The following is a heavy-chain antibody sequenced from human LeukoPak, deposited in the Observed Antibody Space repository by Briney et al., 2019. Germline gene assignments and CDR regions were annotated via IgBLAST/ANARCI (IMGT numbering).Heavy chain of an antibody. V-gene: IGHV4-39*07. D-gene: IGHD3-10*01. Sequence: SETLSLTCTVSGGSISSSSYYWGWIRQPPGKGLEWIGSIYYSGSTYYNPSLKSRVTISVDTSKNQFSLKLSSVTAADTAVYYCARGSGVVDYWGQGTLVTVSS. J-gene: IGHJ4*02. CDR3: ARGSGVVDY. CDR2: IYYSGST. CDR1: GGSISSSSYY.